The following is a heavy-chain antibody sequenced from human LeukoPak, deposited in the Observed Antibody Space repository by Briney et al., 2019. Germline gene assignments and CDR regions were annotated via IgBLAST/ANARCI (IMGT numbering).Heavy chain of an antibody. CDR3: AKERPHGMDV. V-gene: IGHV3-21*01. D-gene: IGHD6-6*01. CDR2: ITSTSTYI. J-gene: IGHJ6*02. CDR1: GFTFSSYN. Sequence: GGSLILSCAASGFTFSSYNMNWVRQAPGKGLEWVSTITSTSTYIAYADSVKGRFTISRDNADNSLYLQMNSLRDDDTAVYYCAKERPHGMDVWGQGTSVTVSS.